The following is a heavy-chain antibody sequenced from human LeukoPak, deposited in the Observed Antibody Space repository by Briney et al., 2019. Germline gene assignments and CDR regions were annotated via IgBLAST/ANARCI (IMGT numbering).Heavy chain of an antibody. D-gene: IGHD3-9*01. CDR1: GSTFSDYY. V-gene: IGHV3-11*06. CDR2: ISSSSSYT. CDR3: ARDRVLRYFDWLLTGGYFDY. J-gene: IGHJ4*02. Sequence: GGSLRLSCAASGSTFSDYYMSWIRQAPGKGLEWVSYISSSSSYTNYADSVKGRFNISRDNAKNSLYLQMNSLRAEDTAVYYCARDRVLRYFDWLLTGGYFDYWGQGTLVTVSS.